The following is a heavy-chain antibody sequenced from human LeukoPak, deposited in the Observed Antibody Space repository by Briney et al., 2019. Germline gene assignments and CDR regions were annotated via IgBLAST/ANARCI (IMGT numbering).Heavy chain of an antibody. D-gene: IGHD3-22*01. CDR3: ARGAARRYYYDSSGLLSPDAFDI. Sequence: GGSLRLSCAASGFTFSSYAMHWVRQAPGKGLEWVAVISYDGSNKYYADSVKGRFTISRDNSKNTLYLQMNSLRSDDTAVYYCARGAARRYYYDSSGLLSPDAFDIWGQGTMVTVSS. CDR2: ISYDGSNK. J-gene: IGHJ3*02. V-gene: IGHV3-30*04. CDR1: GFTFSSYA.